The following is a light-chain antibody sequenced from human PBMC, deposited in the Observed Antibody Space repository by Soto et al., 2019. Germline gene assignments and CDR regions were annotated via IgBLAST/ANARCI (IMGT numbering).Light chain of an antibody. V-gene: IGKV1-17*01. Sequence: DIQMTQSPSSLSASVGDRVTITCRASQGIRNDLSWYQQKPGDAPKRLIYAASTLQSGVPSRFSGSGSGTEFTLTISSLQPEDFATYYCLQHNSFPLTFGQGTKLEIK. CDR2: AAS. J-gene: IGKJ2*01. CDR1: QGIRND. CDR3: LQHNSFPLT.